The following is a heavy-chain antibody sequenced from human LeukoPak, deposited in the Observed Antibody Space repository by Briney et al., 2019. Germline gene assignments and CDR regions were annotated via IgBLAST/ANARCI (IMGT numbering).Heavy chain of an antibody. Sequence: GGSLRLSCAASGFTFSDYYMSWIRQAPGKGLEGFSYISGSSSYIAYADSVKGRFTISRDNAKKSLFLQMNTLRAEDTAVYYCARIGVDTPRNSCFDPWGQGTLVTVSS. CDR2: ISGSSSYI. CDR3: ARIGVDTPRNSCFDP. J-gene: IGHJ5*02. V-gene: IGHV3-11*03. CDR1: GFTFSDYY. D-gene: IGHD2-2*02.